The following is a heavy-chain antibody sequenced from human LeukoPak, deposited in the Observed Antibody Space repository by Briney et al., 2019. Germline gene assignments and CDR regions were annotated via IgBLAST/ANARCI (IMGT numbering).Heavy chain of an antibody. CDR3: AKDPDCTSGICYPFFDY. CDR2: IKQDGSEK. V-gene: IGHV3-7*04. J-gene: IGHJ4*02. Sequence: GGSLRLSCAASGFTFSSYWMSWVRQAPGKGLEWVANIKQDGSEKYYVDSVKGRFTISRDNAQNSLYLQMNSLRAEDTAVYYCAKDPDCTSGICYPFFDYWGQGTLVTVSS. D-gene: IGHD2-8*01. CDR1: GFTFSSYW.